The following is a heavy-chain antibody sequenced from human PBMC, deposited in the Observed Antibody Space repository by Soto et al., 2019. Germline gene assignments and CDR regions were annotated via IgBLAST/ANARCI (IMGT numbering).Heavy chain of an antibody. D-gene: IGHD3-9*01. CDR3: ARLRGDYDILTGYYYYYYGMDV. Sequence: PGGSLRLSCAASGFTFSSYWMHWVRQAPGKGLVWVSRINSDGSSTSYADSVKGRFTISRDNAKNTLYLQMNSLRAEDMAVYYCARLRGDYDILTGYYYYYYGMDVWGQGTTVTVSS. CDR2: INSDGSST. J-gene: IGHJ6*02. CDR1: GFTFSSYW. V-gene: IGHV3-74*01.